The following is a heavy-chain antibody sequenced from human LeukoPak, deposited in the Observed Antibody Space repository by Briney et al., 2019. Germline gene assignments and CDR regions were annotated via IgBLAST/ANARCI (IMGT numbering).Heavy chain of an antibody. CDR3: ATGWEYCSSTSCPIDP. J-gene: IGHJ5*02. V-gene: IGHV3-66*02. D-gene: IGHD2-2*01. CDR2: IYSGGST. Sequence: PGGSLRLSCAASGFTVSSNYMGWVRQAPGKGLEWVSVIYSGGSTYYADSVKGRFTISRDNSKNTLYLQMNSPRAEDTAVYYCATGWEYCSSTSCPIDPWGQGTLVTVSS. CDR1: GFTVSSNY.